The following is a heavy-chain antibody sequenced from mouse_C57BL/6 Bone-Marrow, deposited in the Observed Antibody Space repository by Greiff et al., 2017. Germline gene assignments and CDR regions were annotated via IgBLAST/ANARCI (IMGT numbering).Heavy chain of an antibody. J-gene: IGHJ3*01. CDR3: ARAYGNSFSFAY. V-gene: IGHV5-2*01. CDR2: INSDGGST. D-gene: IGHD2-1*01. CDR1: EYEFPSHD. Sequence: EVKLMESGGGLVQPGESLKLSCESNEYEFPSHDMSWVRKTPEKRLELVAAINSDGGSTYYPDTMERRFIISRDNTKKTLYLQMSSLRSEDTALYYCARAYGNSFSFAYWGQGTLVTVSA.